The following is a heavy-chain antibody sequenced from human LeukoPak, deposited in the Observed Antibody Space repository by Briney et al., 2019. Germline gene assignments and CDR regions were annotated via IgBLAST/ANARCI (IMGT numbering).Heavy chain of an antibody. CDR3: TTAPLDLYDYVWGSYVPHDAFDI. CDR2: IKSKTDGGTT. J-gene: IGHJ3*02. V-gene: IGHV3-15*07. Sequence: GGSLRLSCAASGFTFSNAWMNWVRQAPGKGLEWVGRIKSKTDGGTTDYAAPVKGRFTISRDDSKNTLYLQMNSLKTEDTAVYYCTTAPLDLYDYVWGSYVPHDAFDIWGQGTMVTVSS. CDR1: GFTFSNAW. D-gene: IGHD3-16*01.